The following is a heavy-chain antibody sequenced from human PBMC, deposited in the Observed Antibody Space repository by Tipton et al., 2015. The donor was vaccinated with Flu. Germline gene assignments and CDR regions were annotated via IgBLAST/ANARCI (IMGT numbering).Heavy chain of an antibody. D-gene: IGHD3-22*01. CDR3: AREEGHYYDSSGFFDY. Sequence: SLRLSCEASGFTFSYYSMNWVRQAPGKGLEWVANINQDGSEKYYVDSVKGRFTISRDNGKNSLYLQMNSLRAEDTAVYYCAREEGHYYDSSGFFDYWGQGTLVTVSS. CDR2: INQDGSEK. CDR1: GFTFSYYS. J-gene: IGHJ4*02. V-gene: IGHV3-7*01.